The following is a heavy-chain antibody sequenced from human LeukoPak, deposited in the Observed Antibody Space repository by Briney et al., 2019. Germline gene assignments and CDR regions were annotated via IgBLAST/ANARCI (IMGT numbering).Heavy chain of an antibody. J-gene: IGHJ4*02. D-gene: IGHD5-12*01. CDR3: AKGNTVATIEGMLDY. V-gene: IGHV3-30*18. CDR1: GFTFSSYG. CDR2: ISYDGSNK. Sequence: PGGSLRLSCAASGFTFSSYGMHWVRQAPGKGLEWVAVISYDGSNKYYADSVKGRFTISRDNSKNTLYLQMNSLRAEDTAVYYCAKGNTVATIEGMLDYWGQGTLVTVSS.